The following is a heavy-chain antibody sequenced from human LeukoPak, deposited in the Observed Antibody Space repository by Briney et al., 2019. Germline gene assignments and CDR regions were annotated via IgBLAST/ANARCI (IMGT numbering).Heavy chain of an antibody. CDR1: GGSISSYY. J-gene: IGHJ4*02. V-gene: IGHV4-59*01. CDR2: IYYSGST. Sequence: SETLSFTCTVSGGSISSYYWSWIRQPPGKGLEWIGYIYYSGSTNYNPSLKSRVTISVDTSKNQFSLKLSSVTAADTAVYYCARDPYASGGIDYWGQGTLVTVSS. CDR3: ARDPYASGGIDY. D-gene: IGHD3-10*01.